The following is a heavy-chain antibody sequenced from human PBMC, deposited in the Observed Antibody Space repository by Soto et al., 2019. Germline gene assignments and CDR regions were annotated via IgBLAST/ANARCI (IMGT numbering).Heavy chain of an antibody. J-gene: IGHJ6*02. CDR2: INPSGGST. V-gene: IGHV1-46*01. D-gene: IGHD4-17*01. CDR1: GYTFTSYY. Sequence: ASVEVSCKASGYTFTSYYMHWVRQAPGQGLEWMGIINPSGGSTSYAQKFQGRVTMTRDTSTSTVYMELSSLRSEDTAVYYCARDRLRMSLYYYGMDVWGQGTTVTVSS. CDR3: ARDRLRMSLYYYGMDV.